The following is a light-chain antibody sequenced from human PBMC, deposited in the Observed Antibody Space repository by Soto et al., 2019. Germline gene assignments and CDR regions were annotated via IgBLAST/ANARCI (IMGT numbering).Light chain of an antibody. V-gene: IGKV1-39*01. CDR3: QQSYSTPFT. Sequence: DIQMTQSPSSLSASVGDRVTITCRASQSISSYLNWYQQKPGKAPKLLIYAASSLQSGVPSRFSDRGSGTDFTLTISCLQPEDFATYYCQQSYSTPFTFGPGTKVDIK. CDR2: AAS. CDR1: QSISSY. J-gene: IGKJ3*01.